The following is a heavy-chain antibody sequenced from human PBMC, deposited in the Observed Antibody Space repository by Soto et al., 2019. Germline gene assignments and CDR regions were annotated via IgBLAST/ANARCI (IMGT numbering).Heavy chain of an antibody. D-gene: IGHD2-2*01. CDR1: GFTFSSYA. J-gene: IGHJ4*02. Sequence: QVLLVDSGGGVVQPGRSLRLSCAASGFTFSSYAMNWVRQAPGKGLEWVALISHDGINKYYADSVRGLFTISRDSSTNTLDLQMNSLRAADTAVYYCGRCTSTSCHLGSYYWGQGTLVTVSS. CDR3: GRCTSTSCHLGSYY. V-gene: IGHV3-30-3*01. CDR2: ISHDGINK.